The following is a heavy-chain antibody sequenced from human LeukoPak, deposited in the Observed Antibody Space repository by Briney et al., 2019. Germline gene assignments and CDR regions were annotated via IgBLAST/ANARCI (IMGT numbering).Heavy chain of an antibody. CDR2: IIPIFGTA. V-gene: IGHV1-69*05. J-gene: IGHJ4*02. Sequence: SVKVSCKASGGTFSSYAISRVRQAPGQGLEWMGRIIPIFGTANYAQKFQGRVTITTDESTGTAYMELSSLRSEDTAVYYCAREGTDYYDSSGYFWGQGTLVTVSS. D-gene: IGHD3-22*01. CDR3: AREGTDYYDSSGYF. CDR1: GGTFSSYA.